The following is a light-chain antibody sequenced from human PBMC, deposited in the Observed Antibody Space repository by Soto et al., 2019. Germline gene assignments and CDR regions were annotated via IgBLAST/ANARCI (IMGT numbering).Light chain of an antibody. CDR1: QSVSSSY. Sequence: EIVLTQSPGTLSLYPGERATLSCRASQSVSSSYLAWYQQKPGQAPRLLIYGASSRATGIPDRFSGSGSGTDFTLTISDVQPEDFALYYCQQRSNWTFGQGIIVAIK. J-gene: IGKJ1*01. V-gene: IGKV3D-20*02. CDR2: GAS. CDR3: QQRSNWT.